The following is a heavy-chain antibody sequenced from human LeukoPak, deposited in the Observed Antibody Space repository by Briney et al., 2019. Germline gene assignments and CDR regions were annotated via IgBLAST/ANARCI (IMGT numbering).Heavy chain of an antibody. Sequence: PSETLSLTCTVSGGSLSSGRYYWSWIQQPAGKGLEWIGSIYTSGSTNYNPSLKSRVTILVDTSKNQFSLKLSSVTAADTAVYYCAREVVAAATAFDPWGQGTLVTVSS. CDR3: AREVVAAATAFDP. D-gene: IGHD2-15*01. CDR2: IYTSGST. V-gene: IGHV4-61*02. J-gene: IGHJ5*02. CDR1: GGSLSSGRYY.